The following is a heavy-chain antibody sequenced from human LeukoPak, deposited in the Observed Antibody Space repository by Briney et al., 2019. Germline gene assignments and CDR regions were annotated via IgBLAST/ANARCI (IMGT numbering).Heavy chain of an antibody. CDR3: AREHQLRLFDY. CDR1: GGSISSGSYY. D-gene: IGHD4-17*01. Sequence: SETLSLTCTVSGGSISSGSYYWSWIRQPAGKGLEWIGRIYTSGSTNCNPSLKSRVTISVDTSKNQFSLKLSSVTAADTAVYYCAREHQLRLFDYWGQGTLVTVSS. V-gene: IGHV4-61*02. J-gene: IGHJ4*02. CDR2: IYTSGST.